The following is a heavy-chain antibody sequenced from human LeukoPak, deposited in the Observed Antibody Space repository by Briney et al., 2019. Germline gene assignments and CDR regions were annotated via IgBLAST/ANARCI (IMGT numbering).Heavy chain of an antibody. V-gene: IGHV3-48*03. J-gene: IGHJ4*02. CDR3: AKEIYYDSTAPQY. Sequence: GGSLRLSCAASGFTFSSYEMNWVRQAPGKGLKWVSYISSSGSTIYYADSVKGRFTISRDNAKNSLYLQMNSLRAEDTAVYHCAKEIYYDSTAPQYWGQGTLVTVSS. CDR1: GFTFSSYE. CDR2: ISSSGSTI. D-gene: IGHD3-22*01.